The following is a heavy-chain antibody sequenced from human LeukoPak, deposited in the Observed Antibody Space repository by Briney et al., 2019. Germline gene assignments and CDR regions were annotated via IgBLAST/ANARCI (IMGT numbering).Heavy chain of an antibody. CDR3: AKDFGIQLWSTRGVFDI. CDR2: ISHHGSNK. D-gene: IGHD5-18*01. V-gene: IGHV3-30*18. CDR1: GFTFSTYG. Sequence: GGSLRLSCVASGFTFSTYGMNWVRKAPGKGRGWVAAISHHGSNKFYADSVKGRFTISRDNSNNMVYLQMNGLRAEDTAVYYCAKDFGIQLWSTRGVFDIWGQGTMVTVSS. J-gene: IGHJ3*02.